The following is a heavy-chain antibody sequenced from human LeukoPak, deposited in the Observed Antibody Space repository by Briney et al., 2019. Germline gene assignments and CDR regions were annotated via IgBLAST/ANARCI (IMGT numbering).Heavy chain of an antibody. D-gene: IGHD1-26*01. V-gene: IGHV4-34*01. Sequence: SETLSLTCAVYGGSFSGYYWSWIRQSPGQGLEWIGEINHSGSTNYNPSLKSRVTISVDTSKNQFSLKLGSVTAADTAVYYCTYSGSNYPDYWGQGTLVTVSS. J-gene: IGHJ4*02. CDR2: INHSGST. CDR3: TYSGSNYPDY. CDR1: GGSFSGYY.